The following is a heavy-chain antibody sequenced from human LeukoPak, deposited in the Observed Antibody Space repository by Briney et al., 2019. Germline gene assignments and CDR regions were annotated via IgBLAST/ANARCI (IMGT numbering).Heavy chain of an antibody. Sequence: GGSLRLSCAASGFTFSGDWIHWVRQAPGKGLVWVSRIKTDGSSTSYADSVKGRFTISRDNAKNTLYLQMNSLRAEDTAVYYCARGRYYTMDVWGQGTTVTVSS. J-gene: IGHJ6*02. CDR2: IKTDGSST. CDR1: GFTFSGDW. V-gene: IGHV3-74*01. CDR3: ARGRYYTMDV.